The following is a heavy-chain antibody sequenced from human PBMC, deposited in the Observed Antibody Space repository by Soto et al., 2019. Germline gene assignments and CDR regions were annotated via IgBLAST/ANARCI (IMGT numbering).Heavy chain of an antibody. Sequence: GGSLRLSCAASGFTFSSYWMSWVRQAPGKGLEWVANIKHDGSEKYYVDSVEGRFTISRDNAKNSLYLQMNRLRAEDTAVYYCARDTLLWFGEFPLPDYWGQGTLVTVSS. CDR2: IKHDGSEK. CDR3: ARDTLLWFGEFPLPDY. J-gene: IGHJ4*02. D-gene: IGHD3-10*01. CDR1: GFTFSSYW. V-gene: IGHV3-7*01.